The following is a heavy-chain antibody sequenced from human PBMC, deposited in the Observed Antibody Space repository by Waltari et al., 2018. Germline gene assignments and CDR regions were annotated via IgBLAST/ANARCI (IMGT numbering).Heavy chain of an antibody. Sequence: EVQLVESGGGLVQPGGSLRLSCAASGFTFSTYRMHWVRQAPGEGLVWVSRIISDGSTTNYADSVKGRFTISRDNAKNTLYLQMNSLRAEDTAVYYCTRTLAMDVWGQGTTVTVSS. CDR3: TRTLAMDV. CDR1: GFTFSTYR. CDR2: IISDGSTT. J-gene: IGHJ6*02. D-gene: IGHD3-3*02. V-gene: IGHV3-74*01.